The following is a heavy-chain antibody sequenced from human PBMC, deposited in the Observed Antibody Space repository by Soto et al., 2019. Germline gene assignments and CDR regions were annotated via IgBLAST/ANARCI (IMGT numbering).Heavy chain of an antibody. V-gene: IGHV1-18*01. J-gene: IGHJ3*02. CDR3: ARGSEEISMIVVGDPRDAFDI. D-gene: IGHD3-22*01. Sequence: QVQLVQSGAEVKKPGASVKVSCKASGYTFTSYGISWVRQAPGQGLEWMGWISAYNGNTNYAQKLQGRVTMTTDTSTSTAYMELRSLRSDDTAVYYCARGSEEISMIVVGDPRDAFDICGQGTMVTVSS. CDR2: ISAYNGNT. CDR1: GYTFTSYG.